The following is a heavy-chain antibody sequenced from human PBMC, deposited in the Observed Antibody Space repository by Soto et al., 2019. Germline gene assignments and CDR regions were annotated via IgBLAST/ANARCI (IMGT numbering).Heavy chain of an antibody. CDR2: IYSRGDT. CDR3: AGIGEDVYYGMDV. Sequence: SETLSLTCSVSGGSMRSYYWNWLRQPAGKGLEWIGRIYSRGDTNYNPPVKSRVTMSVDTSKNEFSLRLNSVTAADTAVYYCAGIGEDVYYGMDVWGQGTTVTVSS. D-gene: IGHD2-21*01. J-gene: IGHJ6*02. V-gene: IGHV4-4*07. CDR1: GGSMRSYY.